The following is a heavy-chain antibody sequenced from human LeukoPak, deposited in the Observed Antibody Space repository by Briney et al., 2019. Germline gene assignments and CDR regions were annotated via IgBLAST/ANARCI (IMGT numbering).Heavy chain of an antibody. D-gene: IGHD6-19*01. CDR3: AKDIVVAGTGWYFDY. CDR2: ISYDGSNK. V-gene: IGHV3-30*04. Sequence: PGGSLRLSCAASGLTFSSYAMHWVRQAPGKGLEWVAVISYDGSNKYYADSVKGRFTISRDNSKNTLYLQMNSLRTEDTAVYYCAKDIVVAGTGWYFDYWGQGTLVSVSS. J-gene: IGHJ4*02. CDR1: GLTFSSYA.